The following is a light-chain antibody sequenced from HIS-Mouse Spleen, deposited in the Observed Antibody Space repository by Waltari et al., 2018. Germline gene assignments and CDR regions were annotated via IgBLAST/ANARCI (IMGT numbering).Light chain of an antibody. CDR2: EDS. CDR1: ALPKKY. Sequence: SYELTQPPSVSVSPGQTARITCSGDALPKKYAYCYQQKSGQAPVLVIYEDSKRPSGIPGRFSGSSSETQGNLTISGAQVEDEADYYCYSTDSSGNHRVFGGGTKLTVL. J-gene: IGLJ2*01. CDR3: YSTDSSGNHRV. V-gene: IGLV3-10*01.